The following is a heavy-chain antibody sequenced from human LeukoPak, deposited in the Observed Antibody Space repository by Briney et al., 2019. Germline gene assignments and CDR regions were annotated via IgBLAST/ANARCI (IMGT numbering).Heavy chain of an antibody. CDR3: AKWGDYGVLTGYYVSDY. CDR1: GFTFSNYA. D-gene: IGHD3-9*01. J-gene: IGHJ4*02. CDR2: ITGSGGNT. V-gene: IGHV3-23*01. Sequence: PGASLRLSCAASGFTFSNYAMSWVRQAPGKGLEWVSAITGSGGNTNYADSVKGRFTISRDNSKNTVFLQMNSLRAEDTAVYYCAKWGDYGVLTGYYVSDYWGQGTLVTVSS.